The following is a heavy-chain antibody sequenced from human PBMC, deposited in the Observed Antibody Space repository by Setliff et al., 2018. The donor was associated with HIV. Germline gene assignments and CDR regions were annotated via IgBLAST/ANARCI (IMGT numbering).Heavy chain of an antibody. J-gene: IGHJ4*02. Sequence: GSLRLSCAASGFTVSSDYMSWVRQAPGKGLEWLSTIYGGASTYYADSVKGRFTISRDNSKNTIFLQMNGLRGDDTAIYYCTRDSYFYDGSDYHYRHFDDWGQGTLVTVSS. D-gene: IGHD3-22*01. CDR3: TRDSYFYDGSDYHYRHFDD. CDR1: GFTVSSDY. CDR2: IYGGAST. V-gene: IGHV3-53*01.